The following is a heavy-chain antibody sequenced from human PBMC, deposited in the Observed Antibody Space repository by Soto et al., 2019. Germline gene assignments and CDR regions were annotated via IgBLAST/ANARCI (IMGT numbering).Heavy chain of an antibody. Sequence: QITLKESGPTLVKPTQTLTLTCTFSGFSLSTSGVGVGWIRQPPGKALEWLALIYWDDDKRYSPSLKSRLTITKDTSKNQVVLTLTNMDPVDTATYYCAHRRSYCSGGSCYSGFDYWGQGPLVTVSS. D-gene: IGHD2-15*01. CDR2: IYWDDDK. V-gene: IGHV2-5*02. CDR1: GFSLSTSGVG. CDR3: AHRRSYCSGGSCYSGFDY. J-gene: IGHJ4*02.